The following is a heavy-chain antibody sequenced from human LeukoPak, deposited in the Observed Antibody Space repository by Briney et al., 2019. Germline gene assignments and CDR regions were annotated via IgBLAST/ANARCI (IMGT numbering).Heavy chain of an antibody. Sequence: SETLSLTCTVSGGSISSYYWSWIRQPAGTALEWIGRIYTSGTITYNPSLKSRVTMSVDTSKNQFSLKLSSVTAADTAVFYCARIGYCSGGNCVNWFDPWGQGTLVTVSS. CDR3: ARIGYCSGGNCVNWFDP. D-gene: IGHD2-15*01. J-gene: IGHJ5*02. CDR1: GGSISSYY. CDR2: IYTSGTI. V-gene: IGHV4-4*07.